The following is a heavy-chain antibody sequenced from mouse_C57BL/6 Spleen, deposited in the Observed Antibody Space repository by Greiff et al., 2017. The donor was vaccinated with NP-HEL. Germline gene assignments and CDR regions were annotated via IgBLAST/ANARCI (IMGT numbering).Heavy chain of an antibody. V-gene: IGHV1-80*01. CDR1: GYSFSSYW. D-gene: IGHD1-1*01. CDR3: ARSITTVVAFDY. Sequence: VQLQQSGAELVKPGASVKISCKASGYSFSSYWMNWVKQRPGKGLEWIGQIYPGDGDTNYNGKFKGKVTLTADKSSSTAYMQLSSLTSEDYAVVFYARSITTVVAFDYWGQGTTLTVSS. J-gene: IGHJ2*01. CDR2: IYPGDGDT.